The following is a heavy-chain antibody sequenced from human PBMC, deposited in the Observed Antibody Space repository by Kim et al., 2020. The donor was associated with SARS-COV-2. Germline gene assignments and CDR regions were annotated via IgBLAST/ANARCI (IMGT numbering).Heavy chain of an antibody. D-gene: IGHD6-13*01. CDR3: ARAPLYSSSWGY. Sequence: NYNPSLKSRVTISVDKSKNQFSLKLSSVTAADTAVYYCARAPLYSSSWGYWGQGTLVTVSS. V-gene: IGHV4-4*02. J-gene: IGHJ4*02.